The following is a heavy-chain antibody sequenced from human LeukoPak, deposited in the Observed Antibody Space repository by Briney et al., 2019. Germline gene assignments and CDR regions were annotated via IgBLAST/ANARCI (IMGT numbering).Heavy chain of an antibody. CDR2: IWYGGSNK. J-gene: IGHJ3*02. CDR3: ARVGYSSSWPSAFDI. CDR1: GFTFSSYG. Sequence: GGSLRLSCAASGFTFSSYGMHWVRQAPGKGLEWVAVIWYGGSNKYYADSVKGRFTISRDNSKNTLYLQMNSLRAEDTAVYYCARVGYSSSWPSAFDIWGQGTMVTVSS. D-gene: IGHD6-13*01. V-gene: IGHV3-33*08.